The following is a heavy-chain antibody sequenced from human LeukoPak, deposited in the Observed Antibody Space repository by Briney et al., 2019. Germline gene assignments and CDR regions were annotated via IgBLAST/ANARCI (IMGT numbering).Heavy chain of an antibody. CDR3: ATRLYSSSNYYFDY. J-gene: IGHJ4*02. V-gene: IGHV3-7*03. CDR1: GFTVSSYW. D-gene: IGHD6-13*01. CDR2: IKQDGSER. Sequence: GGSLRLSCAGSGFTVSSYWMSWVHQAPGKGLEWVANIKQDGSERYYVDSVKGRFTISRDSAKSSVYLQMNSLRAEDTAMYFCATRLYSSSNYYFDYWGQGTLVTVSS.